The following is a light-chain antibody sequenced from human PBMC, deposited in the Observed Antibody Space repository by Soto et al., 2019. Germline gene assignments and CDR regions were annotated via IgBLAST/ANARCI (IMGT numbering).Light chain of an antibody. Sequence: DIQMTQSPSSLSASVGDRATITCRASQGISSYLACYQQKPGKVPNLLIFAASTLQSGVPARFSGSGSGTDFTLTISSLQPEDVAPYYCQKYNSAPLTFGHGTKVHIK. J-gene: IGKJ3*01. V-gene: IGKV1-27*01. CDR2: AAS. CDR1: QGISSY. CDR3: QKYNSAPLT.